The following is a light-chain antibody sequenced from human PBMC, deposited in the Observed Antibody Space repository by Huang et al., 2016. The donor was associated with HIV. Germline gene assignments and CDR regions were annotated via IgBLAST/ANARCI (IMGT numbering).Light chain of an antibody. CDR1: QGLLYREKIY. CDR3: MQGKQLPYT. CDR2: ELS. J-gene: IGKJ2*01. Sequence: DIVMTQTPLSLSVTPGQPASISCKSSQGLLYREKIYLYWYLQKPGQCPQRLIYELSNRFSGVPDRFSGSGSPTDFTLKISRVETEDGGVYYCMQGKQLPYTFGQGTRLEIK. V-gene: IGKV2-29*02.